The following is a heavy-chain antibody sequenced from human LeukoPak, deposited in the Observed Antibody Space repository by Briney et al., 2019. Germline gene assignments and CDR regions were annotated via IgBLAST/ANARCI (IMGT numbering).Heavy chain of an antibody. CDR2: ISSSSSYI. CDR3: ARVQLPDIIGSYSV. D-gene: IGHD5/OR15-5a*01. J-gene: IGHJ4*02. V-gene: IGHV3-21*01. CDR1: GFTFSSYS. Sequence: PGGSLRLSCAASGFTFSSYSMNWVRRAPGRGLEWVSSISSSSSYIYYADSGKGRFTISRDNAKNSLYLQMNSLRAEDTAVYYCARVQLPDIIGSYSVWGQGTLVTVSS.